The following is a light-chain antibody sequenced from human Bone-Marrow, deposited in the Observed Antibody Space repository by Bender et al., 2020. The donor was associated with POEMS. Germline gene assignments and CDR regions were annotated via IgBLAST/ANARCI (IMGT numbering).Light chain of an antibody. J-gene: IGLJ2*01. Sequence: QAALTQPASVSGSPGQSVTISCTGTSSDIGSYDFVSWYQQHPGNAPKVMIYEVNKRPSGVSYRFSGSKSGNTASLTISGLQPEDEAVYYCCSYAGGRPLFGGGTRLTVL. CDR1: SSDIGSYDF. CDR3: CSYAGGRPL. V-gene: IGLV2-23*02. CDR2: EVN.